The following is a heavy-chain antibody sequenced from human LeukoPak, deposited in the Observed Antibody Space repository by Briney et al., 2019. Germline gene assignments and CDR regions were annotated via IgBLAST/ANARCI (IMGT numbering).Heavy chain of an antibody. CDR1: GYTFTGYF. CDR3: ARQAHPRLAHGFDP. D-gene: IGHD5/OR15-5a*01. V-gene: IGHV1-46*01. J-gene: IGHJ5*02. Sequence: ASVKVSCKASGYTFTGYFMHWVRQAPGQGLEWMGIINPSGGSTSYAQKFQGRVTMTRDMSTSTVYMELSSLRSEDTAVYYCARQAHPRLAHGFDPWGQGTLVTVSS. CDR2: INPSGGST.